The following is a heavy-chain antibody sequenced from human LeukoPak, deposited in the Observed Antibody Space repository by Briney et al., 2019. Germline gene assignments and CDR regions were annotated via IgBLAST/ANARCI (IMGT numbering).Heavy chain of an antibody. CDR3: ARHQLGELSR. D-gene: IGHD3-16*02. CDR1: GFTFSSYG. V-gene: IGHV3-7*03. CDR2: IKQDGSEK. Sequence: GGSLRLSCAASGFTFSSYGMHWVRQAPGKGLEWVANIKQDGSEKYYVDSVKGRFTISRDNAKNSLYLQMNSLRAEDTAVYYCARHQLGELSRWGQGTLVTVSS. J-gene: IGHJ4*02.